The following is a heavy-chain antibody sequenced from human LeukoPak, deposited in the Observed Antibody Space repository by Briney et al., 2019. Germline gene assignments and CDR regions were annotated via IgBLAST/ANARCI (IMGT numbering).Heavy chain of an antibody. V-gene: IGHV1-3*01. J-gene: IGHJ5*02. CDR1: GYTFINYA. CDR2: INAVNGNT. CDR3: ARGRGYYDFWSDLLRWFDP. D-gene: IGHD3-3*01. Sequence: ASVKVSCKASGYTFINYAINWGRQAPGQRPEWMGWINAVNGNTKYSQKFQGRVTITRDTSASTAYMELTSLTSADTAVYYCARGRGYYDFWSDLLRWFDPWGQGTLVTVSS.